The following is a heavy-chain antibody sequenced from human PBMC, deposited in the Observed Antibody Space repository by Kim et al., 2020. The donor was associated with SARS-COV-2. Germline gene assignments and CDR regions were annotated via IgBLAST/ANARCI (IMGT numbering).Heavy chain of an antibody. D-gene: IGHD3-9*01. CDR1: GFTFDDYA. CDR2: ISWNSGSI. J-gene: IGHJ6*02. V-gene: IGHV3-9*01. Sequence: GGSLRLSCAASGFTFDDYAMHWVRQAPGKGLEWVSGISWNSGSIGYADSVKGRFTISRDNAKNSLYLQMNSLRAEDTALYYCAKDMHLNYDILTGYLSGGMDVWGQGTTVTVSS. CDR3: AKDMHLNYDILTGYLSGGMDV.